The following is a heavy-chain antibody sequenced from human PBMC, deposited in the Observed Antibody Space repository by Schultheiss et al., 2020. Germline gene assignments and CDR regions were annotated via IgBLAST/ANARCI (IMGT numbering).Heavy chain of an antibody. Sequence: GGSLRLSCAASGFTFSSYAMHWVRQAPGKGLEWVAVISYDGSNKYYADSVKGRFTISRDNSKNTLYLQMNSLRAEDTAVYYCAKNVGSEWYCCYGMDVWGQGTMVTVSS. D-gene: IGHD3-3*01. CDR1: GFTFSSYA. CDR2: ISYDGSNK. J-gene: IGHJ6*02. CDR3: AKNVGSEWYCCYGMDV. V-gene: IGHV3-30-3*02.